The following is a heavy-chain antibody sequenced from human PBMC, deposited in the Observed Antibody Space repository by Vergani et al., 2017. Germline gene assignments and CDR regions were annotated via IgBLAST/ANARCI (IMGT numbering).Heavy chain of an antibody. Sequence: VQLVESGGGLVKPGGSLRLSCAASGFTFSDYYMSWIRQAPGKGLEWVGRIKSKTDGGTTDYAAPVKGRFTISRDDSKNTLYLQMNSLKTEDTAVYYCTTDVLATALFDYWGQGTLVTVSS. CDR1: GFTFSDYY. CDR3: TTDVLATALFDY. CDR2: IKSKTDGGTT. J-gene: IGHJ4*02. D-gene: IGHD1-26*01. V-gene: IGHV3-15*01.